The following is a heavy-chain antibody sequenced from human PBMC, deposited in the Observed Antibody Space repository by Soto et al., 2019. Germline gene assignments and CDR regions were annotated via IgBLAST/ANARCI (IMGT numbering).Heavy chain of an antibody. Sequence: GGSLRLSCAASGFTFRSYAMNWVRQAPGKGLEWVSVISGSGGSTYYADSVKGRFTISRDNSKNTLYLQMNSLRAEDTAVYYCAKGGAQLLHYNWFDPWGQGTLVTVSS. J-gene: IGHJ5*02. CDR1: GFTFRSYA. V-gene: IGHV3-23*01. D-gene: IGHD2-2*01. CDR2: ISGSGGST. CDR3: AKGGAQLLHYNWFDP.